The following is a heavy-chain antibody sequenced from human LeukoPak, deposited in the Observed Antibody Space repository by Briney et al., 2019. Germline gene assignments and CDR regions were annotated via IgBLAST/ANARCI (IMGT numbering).Heavy chain of an antibody. CDR1: GYTFTGYY. Sequence: ASVKVSCKASGYTFTGYYMHWVRQAPGQGLEWMGWINPNSGGTNYAQKLQGRVTMTTDTSTSTAYMELRSLRSDDTAVYYCARVTYYYGSGSYWDLYYYYYMDVWGKGTTVTISS. D-gene: IGHD3-10*01. CDR3: ARVTYYYGSGSYWDLYYYYYMDV. CDR2: INPNSGGT. J-gene: IGHJ6*03. V-gene: IGHV1-2*02.